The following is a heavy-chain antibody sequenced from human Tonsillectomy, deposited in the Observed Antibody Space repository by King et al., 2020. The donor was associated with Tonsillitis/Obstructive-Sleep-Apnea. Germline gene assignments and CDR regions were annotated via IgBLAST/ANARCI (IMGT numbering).Heavy chain of an antibody. D-gene: IGHD2-8*01. Sequence: PLQASGPGLVTPSATLSLTCTVSGGSLSSYYWSWIRQPPGKGLEWIGYIYYSGSTNYNPSLKSRVTISVDTSKNQFSLKLSSVTEADTAGDYCARLYYTHWDGEYGGQGTLGTGSS. V-gene: IGHV4-59*01. CDR3: ARLYYTHWDGEY. CDR1: GGSLSSYY. J-gene: IGHJ4*02. CDR2: IYYSGST.